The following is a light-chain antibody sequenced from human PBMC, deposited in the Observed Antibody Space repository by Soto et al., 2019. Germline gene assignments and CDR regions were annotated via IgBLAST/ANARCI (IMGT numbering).Light chain of an antibody. CDR2: DVT. J-gene: IGLJ1*01. CDR1: SSDIGGYNS. V-gene: IGLV2-8*01. CDR3: SSYTDRKHLV. Sequence: QSVLTQYPSASGSPGQSVTISCTGTSSDIGGYNSVSWYQQHPGKAPKVMIYDVTKRPSGVPDRFSGSKSGNTASLTVSALQAEDEADYYCSSYTDRKHLVFGTGTKLTVL.